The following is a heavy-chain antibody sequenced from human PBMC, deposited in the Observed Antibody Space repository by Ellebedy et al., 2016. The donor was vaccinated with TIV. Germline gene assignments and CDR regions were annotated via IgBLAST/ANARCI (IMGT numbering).Heavy chain of an antibody. CDR2: IKQDGSDK. V-gene: IGHV3-7*01. CDR3: VRDTRKGYGDSED. CDR1: GFTFSGNW. Sequence: PGGSLRLSCVASGFTFSGNWMSWVRQAPGKGLEWVSDIKQDGSDKYYVDSVKGRFTISRGNAKTSLSLQMNSLRAEDTAVYYCVRDTRKGYGDSEDWGQGTLVTVSS. D-gene: IGHD4-17*01. J-gene: IGHJ4*02.